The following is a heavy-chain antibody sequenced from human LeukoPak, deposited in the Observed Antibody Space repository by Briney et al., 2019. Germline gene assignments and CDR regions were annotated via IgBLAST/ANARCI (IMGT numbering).Heavy chain of an antibody. CDR1: GFTFSSYS. CDR3: ARVRYFDEPDDY. CDR2: ISSSSSTI. D-gene: IGHD3-9*01. J-gene: IGHJ4*02. Sequence: PGGSLRLSCAAPGFTFSSYSMNWARQAPGKGLEWVSYISSSSSTIYYADSVKGRFTISRDHAKNSLYLQMNSLRDEDTAVYYCARVRYFDEPDDYWGQGTLVTVSS. V-gene: IGHV3-48*02.